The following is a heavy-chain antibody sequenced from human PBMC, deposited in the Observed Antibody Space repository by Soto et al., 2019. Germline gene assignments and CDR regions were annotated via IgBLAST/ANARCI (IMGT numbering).Heavy chain of an antibody. Sequence: SETLSLTCTVSGGSISSSSYYWGWIRQPPGKGLEWIGSNYYSGSTYYNPSLKSRVTISVDTSKNQFSLKLSSVTAADTAVYYCARAVTRRFDYWGQGTLVTVSS. CDR1: GGSISSSSYY. D-gene: IGHD4-4*01. V-gene: IGHV4-39*07. J-gene: IGHJ4*02. CDR2: NYYSGST. CDR3: ARAVTRRFDY.